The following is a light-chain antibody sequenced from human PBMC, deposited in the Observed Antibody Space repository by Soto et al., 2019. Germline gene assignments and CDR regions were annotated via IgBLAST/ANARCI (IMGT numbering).Light chain of an antibody. J-gene: IGKJ2*01. CDR2: DAS. CDR1: QDISRW. Sequence: DIQMTQSPSTLSASLGDRVTITCRASQDISRWLAWYQQKPGKAPVLLIYDASTLQGGVPSRFSGTGSGTEFTLTSSSLQPEDFATYYCQQYNAYYTFGQGTKVDIK. V-gene: IGKV1-5*01. CDR3: QQYNAYYT.